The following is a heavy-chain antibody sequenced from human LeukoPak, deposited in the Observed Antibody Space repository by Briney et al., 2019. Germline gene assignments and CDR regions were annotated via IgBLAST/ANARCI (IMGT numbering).Heavy chain of an antibody. D-gene: IGHD1-26*01. J-gene: IGHJ5*02. Sequence: PGGSLRLSCAASGFTFSSYAMSWVRQAPGKGLEWVSAISGSGGSTYNADSVKGRFTISRDNSKNTLYLQMNSLRAEDTAVYYCAKVPTSSGPQGWFDPWGQGTLVTVSS. CDR3: AKVPTSSGPQGWFDP. CDR2: ISGSGGST. V-gene: IGHV3-23*01. CDR1: GFTFSSYA.